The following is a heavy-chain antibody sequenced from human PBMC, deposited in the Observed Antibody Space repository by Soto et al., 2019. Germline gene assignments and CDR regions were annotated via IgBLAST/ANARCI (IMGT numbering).Heavy chain of an antibody. D-gene: IGHD5-18*01. CDR3: AREPMVMYYYYGMDV. Sequence: GGSLRLSCAASGFTFSSYGMHWVRQAPGKGLEWVAVIWYDGSNKYYADSVKGRFTISRDNSKNTLYLQMNSLRAEDTAVYYCAREPMVMYYYYGMDVWGQGTTVTVSS. V-gene: IGHV3-33*01. J-gene: IGHJ6*02. CDR2: IWYDGSNK. CDR1: GFTFSSYG.